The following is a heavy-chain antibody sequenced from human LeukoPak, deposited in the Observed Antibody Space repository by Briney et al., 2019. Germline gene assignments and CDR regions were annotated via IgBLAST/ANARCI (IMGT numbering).Heavy chain of an antibody. CDR3: ARVIHDYYGSGSYRD. J-gene: IGHJ4*02. D-gene: IGHD3-10*01. V-gene: IGHV1-46*01. CDR2: INPSGGST. Sequence: ASVKVSCKASGYTFTSYYMHWVRQAPGQGLEWMGIINPSGGSTSYAQKFQGRVTMTRDTSTSTVYMELSSLRSEDTAVYYCARVIHDYYGSGSYRDWGQGTLVIVSS. CDR1: GYTFTSYY.